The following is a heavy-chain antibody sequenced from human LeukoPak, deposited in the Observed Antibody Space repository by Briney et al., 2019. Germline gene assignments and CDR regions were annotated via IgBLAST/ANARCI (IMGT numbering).Heavy chain of an antibody. V-gene: IGHV3-30-3*01. CDR3: ARDRSSYYYDSSGYYDY. D-gene: IGHD3-22*01. CDR2: ISYDGSNK. J-gene: IGHJ4*02. CDR1: GFTFSSYA. Sequence: GGSLRLSCAASGFTFSSYAMHWVRQAPGKGLEWVAVISYDGSNKYYADSVKGRFTISRDNSKNTLYLQMNSLRAEDTAVYYCARDRSSYYYDSSGYYDYWGRGTLVTVSS.